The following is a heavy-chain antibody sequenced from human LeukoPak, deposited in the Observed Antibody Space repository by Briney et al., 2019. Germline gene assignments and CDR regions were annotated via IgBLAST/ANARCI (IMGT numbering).Heavy chain of an antibody. CDR3: ARGGYYDKEAFDI. CDR1: GGSISSYY. V-gene: IGHV4-59*01. CDR2: IYYSGST. D-gene: IGHD3-22*01. J-gene: IGHJ3*02. Sequence: SETLSLTCTVSGGSISSYYWSWIRQPPGKGLEWIDYIYYSGSTNYNPSLKSRVTISVDTSKNQFSLKLSSVTAAGTAVYYCARGGYYDKEAFDIWGQGTMVTVSS.